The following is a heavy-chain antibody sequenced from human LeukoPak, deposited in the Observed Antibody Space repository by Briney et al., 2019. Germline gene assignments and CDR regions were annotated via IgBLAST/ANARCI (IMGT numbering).Heavy chain of an antibody. CDR3: ARLEADGGRLRYFDWSSPIGY. CDR1: GYSFTSYW. CDR2: IYPGDSDT. J-gene: IGHJ4*02. D-gene: IGHD3-9*01. Sequence: GESLKISCKGSGYSFTSYWIGWVRQMPGKGLEWMGIIYPGDSDTRYSPSFQGQVTISADKSISTAYLQWSSLKASDTAMYYCARLEADGGRLRYFDWSSPIGYWGQGTLVTVSS. V-gene: IGHV5-51*01.